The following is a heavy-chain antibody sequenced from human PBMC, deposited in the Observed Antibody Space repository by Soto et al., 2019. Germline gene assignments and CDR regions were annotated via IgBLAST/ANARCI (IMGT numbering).Heavy chain of an antibody. J-gene: IGHJ4*02. CDR2: INDYNDYT. V-gene: IGHV1-18*01. D-gene: IGHD4-4*01. CDR3: ARDYDFRIDY. CDR1: GYTFTSYG. Sequence: QVQLVQSGPEVKKPGASVKGSCKASGYTFTSYGISWVRQAPGQGREWMGWINDYNDYTNYAQHLHGRVTLTTDTSTRTAYMELRSLRSDDTAVYYFARDYDFRIDYWGLGTLVTVSS.